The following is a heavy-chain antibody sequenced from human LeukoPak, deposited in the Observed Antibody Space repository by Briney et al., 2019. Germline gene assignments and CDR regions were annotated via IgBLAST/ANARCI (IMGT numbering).Heavy chain of an antibody. CDR1: GFTVSSHY. CDR2: IYKDGST. V-gene: IGHV3-66*01. CDR3: ARGGVRDCSSTSCYHD. D-gene: IGHD2-2*01. Sequence: GGSLRLSCAASGFTVSSHYMSWVRQAPGKGLEWVSVIYKDGSTYYAEFVKGRFTISRDSSKNTLFLQMVSLRAEDTAVYCCARGGVRDCSSTSCYHDWGQGTLVTVSS. J-gene: IGHJ4*02.